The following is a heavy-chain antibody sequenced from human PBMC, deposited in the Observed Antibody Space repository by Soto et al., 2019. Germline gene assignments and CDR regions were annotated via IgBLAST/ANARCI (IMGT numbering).Heavy chain of an antibody. J-gene: IGHJ6*02. Sequence: QVQLVESGGGVVQPGRSLRLSCAASGFTFSSYAMHWVRQAPGKGLEWVAVISYDGSNKYYADSVKGRFTISRDNSKNTLYLQMSSLRAENTAVYYCARIIVVVPAAMPSYGMDVWGQGTTVTVSS. CDR1: GFTFSSYA. CDR2: ISYDGSNK. V-gene: IGHV3-30-3*01. CDR3: ARIIVVVPAAMPSYGMDV. D-gene: IGHD2-2*01.